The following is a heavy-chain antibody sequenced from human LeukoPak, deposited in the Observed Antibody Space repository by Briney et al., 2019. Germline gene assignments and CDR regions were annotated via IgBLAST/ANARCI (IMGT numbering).Heavy chain of an antibody. CDR3: ARTDTAMATSRDDAFDI. J-gene: IGHJ3*02. Sequence: SETLSLTCTVSGYSISSGYYWGWIRQPPGKGLEWIGSIYHSGSTYYNPSLKSRVTISVDTSKNQSSLKLSSVTAADTAVYYCARTDTAMATSRDDAFDIWGQGTMVTVSS. V-gene: IGHV4-38-2*02. D-gene: IGHD5-18*01. CDR2: IYHSGST. CDR1: GYSISSGYY.